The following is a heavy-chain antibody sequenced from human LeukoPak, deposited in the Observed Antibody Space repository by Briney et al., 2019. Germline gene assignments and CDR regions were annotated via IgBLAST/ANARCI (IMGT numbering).Heavy chain of an antibody. J-gene: IGHJ6*02. V-gene: IGHV4-31*03. CDR1: GGSISSGGYY. Sequence: PSETLSLTCTVSGGSISSGGYYWSWIRQHPGKGLEWIGYIYYSRSTYYNPSLKSRVTISVDTSKNQFSLKLSSVTAADTAVYYCARADPYYYYYGMDVWGQGTTVTVSS. CDR3: ARADPYYYYYGMDV. CDR2: IYYSRST.